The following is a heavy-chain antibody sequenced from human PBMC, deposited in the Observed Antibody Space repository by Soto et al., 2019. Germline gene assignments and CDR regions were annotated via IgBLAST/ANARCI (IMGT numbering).Heavy chain of an antibody. CDR2: IIPILGIA. V-gene: IGHV1-69*02. CDR1: GGTFSSYT. Sequence: ASVKVSCKASGGTFSSYTISWVRQAPRQGLEWMGRIIPILGIANYAQKFQGRVTITADKSTSTAYMELSSLRPEDTAVYYCARSPSRRAMANDYYYYYMDVWGKGTTVTVSS. CDR3: ARSPSRRAMANDYYYYYMDV. J-gene: IGHJ6*03. D-gene: IGHD5-18*01.